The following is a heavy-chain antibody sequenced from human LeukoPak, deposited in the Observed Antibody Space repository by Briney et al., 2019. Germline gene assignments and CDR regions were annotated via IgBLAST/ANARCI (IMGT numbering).Heavy chain of an antibody. CDR1: GFTFSSYG. V-gene: IGHV3-30*18. CDR2: ISYDGSNK. Sequence: GGSLRLSCAASGFTFSSYGMHGVRQAPGKGLEWVAVISYDGSNKYYADSVKGRFTISRDISKNSLYLQMKSLRTEDTALYYCAKSYESSGYYYGFDYWGQGTLVTVSS. J-gene: IGHJ4*02. CDR3: AKSYESSGYYYGFDY. D-gene: IGHD3-22*01.